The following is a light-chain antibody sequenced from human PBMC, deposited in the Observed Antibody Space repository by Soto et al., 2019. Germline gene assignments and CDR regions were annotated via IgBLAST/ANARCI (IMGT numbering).Light chain of an antibody. CDR3: QQRYNWPLFT. J-gene: IGKJ3*01. V-gene: IGKV3-11*01. Sequence: EIVLTQSPATLSLSPGESATLSCRASQSISTYLAWYQQKPGQAPRLLIYDASNRATGVPTRFSGSGSGTDFTLPISSLQPEDFAVYYCQQRYNWPLFTFGPGTKVDVK. CDR2: DAS. CDR1: QSISTY.